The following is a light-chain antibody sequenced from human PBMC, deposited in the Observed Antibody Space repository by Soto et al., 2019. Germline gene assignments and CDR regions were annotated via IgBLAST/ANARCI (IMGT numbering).Light chain of an antibody. CDR1: QSVSSY. J-gene: IGKJ4*01. Sequence: EMVLTQSPATLSLSPGERATLSCRASQSVSSYLAWYQQKPGQAPRLLIYDASNRATGIPARFSGSGSGTDFTLTISSLEPEEFAVYYCQQRSNWLLTFGGGTKVEIK. CDR3: QQRSNWLLT. V-gene: IGKV3-11*01. CDR2: DAS.